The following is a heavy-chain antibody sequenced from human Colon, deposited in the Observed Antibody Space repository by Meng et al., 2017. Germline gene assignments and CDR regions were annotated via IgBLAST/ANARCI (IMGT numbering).Heavy chain of an antibody. Sequence: ASVKVSCKTSGYSFTAYYMHWVRQAPGQGLEWMGRIHPNSGGTSYAQNLQGRVTLTRDTSISTAYMELSSLTSDDPAVYYCARGVDNVLTGSYSYSYGVDFWGQGTTVTVSS. CDR2: IHPNSGGT. V-gene: IGHV1-2*06. CDR3: ARGVDNVLTGSYSYSYGVDF. D-gene: IGHD3-9*01. J-gene: IGHJ6*02. CDR1: GYSFTAYY.